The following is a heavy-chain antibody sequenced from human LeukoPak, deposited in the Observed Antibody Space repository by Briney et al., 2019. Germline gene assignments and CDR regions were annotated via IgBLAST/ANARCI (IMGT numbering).Heavy chain of an antibody. CDR2: ISSSSSYI. Sequence: PGGSLRLSCAASGFTFSSYSMNWVRQAPGKGLEWVSSISSSSSYIYYADSVKGRFTISRDNAKNSLYLQMNSLRAEDTAVYYCARELVVVTATSSAFDIWGQGTMVTVSS. CDR1: GFTFSSYS. V-gene: IGHV3-21*01. J-gene: IGHJ3*02. D-gene: IGHD2-21*02. CDR3: ARELVVVTATSSAFDI.